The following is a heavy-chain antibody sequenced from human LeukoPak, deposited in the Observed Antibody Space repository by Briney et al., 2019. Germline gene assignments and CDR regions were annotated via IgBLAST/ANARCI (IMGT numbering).Heavy chain of an antibody. Sequence: SETLSLTCAVYGGSFSGYYWSWIRQPPGKGLEWIGEINHSGSTNYNPSLKSRVTISVDTSKNQFSLKLSSVTAADTAVYYCARGPIAIFGVVIIPVDYYGMDVWGQGTTVTVSS. CDR2: INHSGST. D-gene: IGHD3-3*01. CDR3: ARGPIAIFGVVIIPVDYYGMDV. J-gene: IGHJ6*02. V-gene: IGHV4-34*01. CDR1: GGSFSGYY.